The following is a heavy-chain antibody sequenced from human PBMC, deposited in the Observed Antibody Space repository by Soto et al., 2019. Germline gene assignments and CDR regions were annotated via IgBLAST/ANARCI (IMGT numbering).Heavy chain of an antibody. D-gene: IGHD2-15*01. CDR1: GGSISSSSYY. CDR2: IYYSGST. J-gene: IGHJ4*02. V-gene: IGHV4-39*01. CDR3: ARHGYCSGGSRYQYYFDY. Sequence: QLQLQESGPGLVKPSETMSVTCTVSGGSISSSSYYWGWIRQPPGKGLEWIGSIYYSGSTYYNPSLKSRVTISVDTSKNQFSLKLSSVTAADTALYYCARHGYCSGGSRYQYYFDYWGQGTLVTVSS.